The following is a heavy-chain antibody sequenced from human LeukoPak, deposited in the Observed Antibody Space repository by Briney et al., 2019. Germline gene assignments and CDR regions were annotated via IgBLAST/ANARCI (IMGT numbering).Heavy chain of an antibody. Sequence: SETLSLTCTVSGGSISSYYWSWIRQPAGKGLEWIGRIYTSGSTNYNPSLKSRVTMSVDTSKNQFSLKLGSVTAADTAVYYCARKAVAGTYFDYWGQGTLVTVSS. CDR2: IYTSGST. V-gene: IGHV4-4*07. J-gene: IGHJ4*02. CDR3: ARKAVAGTYFDY. D-gene: IGHD6-19*01. CDR1: GGSISSYY.